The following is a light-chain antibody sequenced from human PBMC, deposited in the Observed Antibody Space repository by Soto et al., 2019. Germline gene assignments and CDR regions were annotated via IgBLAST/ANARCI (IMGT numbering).Light chain of an antibody. CDR1: SSNIGGNS. V-gene: IGLV1-51*01. Sequence: QSVLTQPPSVSAAPGQKVTISCSGSSSNIGGNSVSWYQQLPGTAPKLLIYDDNKRPSGIPDRFSGSKSGTSATLGITGSQTGDEAHDYCGSWDSSLSAYVFGTGTKVTVL. J-gene: IGLJ1*01. CDR2: DDN. CDR3: GSWDSSLSAYV.